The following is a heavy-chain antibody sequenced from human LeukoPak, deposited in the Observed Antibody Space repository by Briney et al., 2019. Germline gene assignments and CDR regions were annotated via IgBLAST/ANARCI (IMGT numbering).Heavy chain of an antibody. D-gene: IGHD6-19*01. V-gene: IGHV1-3*01. CDR2: INAGNGNT. CDR1: GYTFTSYA. J-gene: IGHJ4*02. Sequence: ASVKVSCKASGYTFTSYAMHWVRQAPGQRLEWMGWINAGNGNTKYSQKFQGRVTITRDTSASTAYMELSSLRSEDTAVYYCARHHSSGWYDFDYWGQGTLVTVSS. CDR3: ARHHSSGWYDFDY.